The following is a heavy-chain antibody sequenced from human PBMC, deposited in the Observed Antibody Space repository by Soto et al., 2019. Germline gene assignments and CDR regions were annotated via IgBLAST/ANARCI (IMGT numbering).Heavy chain of an antibody. D-gene: IGHD2-2*02. J-gene: IGHJ5*02. CDR3: ARAPLDIVVVPAAIPRPWFDP. V-gene: IGHV4-30-4*01. CDR2: IYYSVST. CDR1: VGSLSIGDYY. Sequence: PSETLSFTCTLSVGSLSIGDYYWSWIRQPRGKGSERIGYIYYSVSTYYNPSLKSRVTISVDTSKTQFSLKLSSVTAADTAVYYCARAPLDIVVVPAAIPRPWFDPWGQGTLVTVSS.